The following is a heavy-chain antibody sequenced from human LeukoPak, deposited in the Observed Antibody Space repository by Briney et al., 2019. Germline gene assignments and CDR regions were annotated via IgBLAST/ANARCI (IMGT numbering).Heavy chain of an antibody. J-gene: IGHJ4*02. V-gene: IGHV3-23*01. CDR2: ISGFGGST. CDR3: AKDPVGGTLVRGIIMTFDY. Sequence: GGSLRLSCAASGFSFSSYAMSWVRQAPGKGLEWASTISGFGGSTYYADSVKGRFTISRDNSKNTLYLQMNSLRAEDTAVYYCAKDPVGGTLVRGIIMTFDYWGQGVLVTVSS. D-gene: IGHD3-10*01. CDR1: GFSFSSYA.